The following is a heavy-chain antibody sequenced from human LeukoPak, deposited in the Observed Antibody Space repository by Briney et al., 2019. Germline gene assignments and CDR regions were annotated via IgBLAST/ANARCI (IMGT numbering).Heavy chain of an antibody. CDR1: GYTFTGYY. D-gene: IGHD2-2*01. J-gene: IGHJ6*04. Sequence: ASVKVSFKASGYTFTGYYMHWVRQAPGQGLEWMGCINPNSGGTNYAQKFQGWVTMTRDTSISTAYMELSRLRSDDTAVYYCARSLGYCSSTSCSAARGMDVWGKGTTVTVSS. V-gene: IGHV1-2*04. CDR2: INPNSGGT. CDR3: ARSLGYCSSTSCSAARGMDV.